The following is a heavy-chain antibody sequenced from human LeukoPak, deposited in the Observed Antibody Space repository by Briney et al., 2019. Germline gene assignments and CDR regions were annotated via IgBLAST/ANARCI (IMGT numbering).Heavy chain of an antibody. J-gene: IGHJ4*02. CDR3: ARVTSGYVGY. CDR1: GYTFTRYG. Sequence: GASVKVSCKASGYTFTRYGISWVRQAPGQGLEWMGGIIPIFGTANYAQKFQGRVTITADESTSTAYMELSSLRSEDTAVYYCARVTSGYVGYWGQGTLVTVSS. CDR2: IIPIFGTA. V-gene: IGHV1-69*13. D-gene: IGHD2-8*01.